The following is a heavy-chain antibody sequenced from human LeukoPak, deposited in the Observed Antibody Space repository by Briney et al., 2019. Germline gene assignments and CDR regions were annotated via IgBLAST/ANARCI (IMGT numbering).Heavy chain of an antibody. CDR2: INHSGST. CDR1: GGSIRSSYYY. V-gene: IGHV4-39*07. Sequence: SETLSLTCTVSGGSIRSSYYYWSWIRQPPGKGLEWIGEINHSGSTSYNPSLKSRVTISVDTSKNQFSLKLSSVTAADTAVYYCARGQRGLYFDYWGQGTLVTVSS. CDR3: ARGQRGLYFDY. D-gene: IGHD3-16*01. J-gene: IGHJ4*02.